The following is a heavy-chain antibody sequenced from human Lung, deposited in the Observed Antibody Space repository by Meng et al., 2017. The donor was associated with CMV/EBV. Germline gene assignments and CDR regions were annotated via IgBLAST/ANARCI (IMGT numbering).Heavy chain of an antibody. V-gene: IGHV3-73*01. Sequence: LNFSGSAMHWVRQASGKGLEWVGRIRSKANSYATAYAASVKGRFTISRDDSKNTAYLQMNSLKTEDTAVYYCTRPGWERSTGVWFDPWGQGTLVTVSS. D-gene: IGHD1-26*01. J-gene: IGHJ5*02. CDR2: IRSKANSYAT. CDR1: LNFSGSA. CDR3: TRPGWERSTGVWFDP.